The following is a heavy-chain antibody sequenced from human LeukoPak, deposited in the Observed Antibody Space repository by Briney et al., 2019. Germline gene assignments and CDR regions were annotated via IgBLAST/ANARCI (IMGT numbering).Heavy chain of an antibody. CDR1: GFTFSSHW. D-gene: IGHD4/OR15-4a*01. Sequence: GGSLRLSCAASGFTFSSHWMSWVRQAPGKGLEWVANIKQDGSEKYYVDSVKGRFTISRDNAKNSLYLQMNSLRAEDTAVYYCARGTMVTDHWGQGTLVTVSS. V-gene: IGHV3-7*01. CDR3: ARGTMVTDH. J-gene: IGHJ4*02. CDR2: IKQDGSEK.